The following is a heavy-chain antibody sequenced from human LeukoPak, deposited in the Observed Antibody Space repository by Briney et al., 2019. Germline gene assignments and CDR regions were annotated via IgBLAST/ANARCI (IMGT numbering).Heavy chain of an antibody. CDR3: ARSPVTESNSWSLDD. CDR2: MYGGGNT. D-gene: IGHD3-10*01. V-gene: IGHV3-53*01. Sequence: GGSLRLSCAASGFTVSSNWMSWVRQAPGKGLEWVSVMYGGGNTYYADSVKGRFTISRDSSKNTLYLQMNSLRAEDTAVYYCARSPVTESNSWSLDDWGQGTLVTVSS. J-gene: IGHJ4*02. CDR1: GFTVSSNW.